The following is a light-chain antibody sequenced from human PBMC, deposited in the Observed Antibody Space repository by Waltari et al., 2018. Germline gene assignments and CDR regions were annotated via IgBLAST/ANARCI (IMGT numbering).Light chain of an antibody. J-gene: IGLJ3*02. CDR3: NSFTSSSTWV. Sequence: QSALTQPASVSGSPGQSITISCTGTSNDVGGYNYVSWYQQHPGKAPKLMIFDVNERPSGVSNRFPGSKSGNTASLTISGLQAEDEADYYCNSFTSSSTWVFGGGTKLTVL. CDR1: SNDVGGYNY. V-gene: IGLV2-14*01. CDR2: DVN.